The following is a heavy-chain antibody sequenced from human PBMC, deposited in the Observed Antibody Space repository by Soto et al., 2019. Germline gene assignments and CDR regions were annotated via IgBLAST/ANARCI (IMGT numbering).Heavy chain of an antibody. D-gene: IGHD6-13*01. CDR1: GGSISSGDYY. J-gene: IGHJ5*02. CDR3: AGERPDGSRLDP. CDR2: IYYSWST. V-gene: IGHV4-30-4*01. Sequence: QVQLQESGPGLVKPSQTLSLTCTVSGGSISSGDYYWSWIRQPPGKGLEWIGYIYYSWSTYYNPSHKSRVTMSVETSKIRASLKLSYVTAADTAVYYCAGERPDGSRLDPWGQGTLVTVSS.